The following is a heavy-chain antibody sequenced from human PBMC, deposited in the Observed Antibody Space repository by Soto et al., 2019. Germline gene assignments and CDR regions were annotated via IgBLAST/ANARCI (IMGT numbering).Heavy chain of an antibody. CDR2: ISYDGSNK. CDR1: GFTFSSYG. V-gene: IGHV3-30*03. Sequence: GGSLRLSCAASGFTFSSYGMHWVRQAPGKGLEWVAVISYDGSNKYYADSVKGRFTISRDNSKNTLYLQMNSLRAEDTAVYYCARDCSGGSCYGYGDYWGQGTLVTVSS. J-gene: IGHJ4*02. D-gene: IGHD2-15*01. CDR3: ARDCSGGSCYGYGDY.